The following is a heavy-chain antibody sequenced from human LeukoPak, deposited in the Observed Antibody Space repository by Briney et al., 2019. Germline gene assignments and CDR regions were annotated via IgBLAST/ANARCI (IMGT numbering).Heavy chain of an antibody. CDR1: GYTFTSYF. Sequence: ASVRVSCKAAGYTFTSYFITWVRQAPGQGLEWMGWISSYNGNANYAQKFLGRVTMTTDRATSTAYLDLSSLRSDDTAVFYCARATYYSGMDVWGQGTTVTVSS. CDR2: ISSYNGNA. CDR3: ARATYYSGMDV. V-gene: IGHV1-18*01. J-gene: IGHJ6*02.